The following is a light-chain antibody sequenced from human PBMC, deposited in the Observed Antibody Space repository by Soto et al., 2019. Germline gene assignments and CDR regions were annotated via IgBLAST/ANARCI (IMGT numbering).Light chain of an antibody. J-gene: IGKJ1*01. CDR2: GAS. CDR1: QSVSSSY. V-gene: IGKV3-20*01. CDR3: QQYGSSPWT. Sequence: LSQSPCTLSLSTGERATLSCRASQSVSSSYLAWYQQKPGQAPRLLIYGASSRATGIPDRFSGSGSGTDFTLTVSRLEPEDFAVYYCQQYGSSPWTFAQGTKVAIK.